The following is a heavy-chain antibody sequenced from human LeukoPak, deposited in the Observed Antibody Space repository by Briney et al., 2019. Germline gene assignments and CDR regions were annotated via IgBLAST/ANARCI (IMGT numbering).Heavy chain of an antibody. V-gene: IGHV3-74*01. CDR2: INTDGTII. J-gene: IGHJ4*02. CDR3: ATRPPNYYDSSGYYAN. Sequence: GGSLRLSCAASGFTFSSYWMHWVRQTPGRGLVWVARINTDGTIIDYADSVQGRFTISRDNAKNTLYLQMNSLRAEDTAVYYCATRPPNYYDSSGYYANWGQGTLVTVSS. D-gene: IGHD3-22*01. CDR1: GFTFSSYW.